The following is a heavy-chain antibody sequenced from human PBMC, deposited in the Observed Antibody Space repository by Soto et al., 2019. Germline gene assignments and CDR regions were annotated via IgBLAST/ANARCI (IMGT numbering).Heavy chain of an antibody. CDR2: ISSSSSTI. V-gene: IGHV3-48*01. CDR3: LTDENWGTYPYRFY. Sequence: GGSLRLSCAASGFTFSSYSMNWVRQAPGKGLEWVSYISSSSSTIYYADSVKGRFTISRDNAKNSLYLQMNSLNTEDTAVYYCLTDENWGTYPYRFYWGRGTLVTVSS. CDR1: GFTFSSYS. J-gene: IGHJ4*02. D-gene: IGHD3-16*01.